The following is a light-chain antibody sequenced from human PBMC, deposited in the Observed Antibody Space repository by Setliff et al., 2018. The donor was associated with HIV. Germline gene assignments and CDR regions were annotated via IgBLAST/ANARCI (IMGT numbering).Light chain of an antibody. CDR2: NYY. J-gene: IGLJ1*01. Sequence: QSALTQPPSASGTPGQGVTISCSGGSSNIGGNTVNWYQHLPGTAPKLLIYNYYLRPSGVPGRFSGSKSGTSASLAISGLQSEDEGDYYCEAWDDSLNGHVFGTGIKVTVL. CDR1: SSNIGGNT. V-gene: IGLV1-44*01. CDR3: EAWDDSLNGHV.